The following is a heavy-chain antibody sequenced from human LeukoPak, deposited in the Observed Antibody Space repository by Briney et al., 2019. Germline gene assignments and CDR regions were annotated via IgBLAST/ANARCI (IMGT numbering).Heavy chain of an antibody. J-gene: IGHJ6*03. V-gene: IGHV4-59*01. CDR3: AREASGYYDFWSGYSLNYYYYYVDV. CDR1: GGSISSYY. CDR2: IYYSGST. D-gene: IGHD3-3*01. Sequence: SETLSLTCTVSGGSISSYYWSWIRQPPGKGLEWIGYIYYSGSTNYNPSLKSRVTISVDTSKNQFSLKLSSVTAADTAVYYCAREASGYYDFWSGYSLNYYYYYVDVWGKGTTVTVSS.